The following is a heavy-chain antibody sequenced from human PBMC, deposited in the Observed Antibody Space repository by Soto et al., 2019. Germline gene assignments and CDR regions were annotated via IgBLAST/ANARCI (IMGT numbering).Heavy chain of an antibody. CDR3: ARAAAGTGDIDF. V-gene: IGHV4-30-2*01. Sequence: SETLSLTCAVSGGSISSDSYSWSWIRQPPGKGLEWIGYIYPSGSTSYNPSLKSRVTISVDRSKRQFSLKLTSVTAADTAVYYCARAAAGTGDIDFWGPGTLVTVSS. CDR2: IYPSGST. D-gene: IGHD6-13*01. CDR1: GGSISSDSYS. J-gene: IGHJ4*02.